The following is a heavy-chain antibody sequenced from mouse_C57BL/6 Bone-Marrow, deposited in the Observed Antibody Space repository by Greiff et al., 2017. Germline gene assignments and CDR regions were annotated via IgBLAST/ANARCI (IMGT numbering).Heavy chain of an antibody. J-gene: IGHJ2*01. V-gene: IGHV1-55*01. Sequence: VQLQQPGAELVKPGASVKMSCKASGYTFTSYWITWVKQRPGQGLEWIGEIYPGSGSTNYNETFKSKATLTVDTSSSTAYMQLSSLTSEDSAVYYCAREDAYYYGSSLYFDYWGQGTTLTVSS. CDR2: IYPGSGST. CDR3: AREDAYYYGSSLYFDY. CDR1: GYTFTSYW. D-gene: IGHD1-1*01.